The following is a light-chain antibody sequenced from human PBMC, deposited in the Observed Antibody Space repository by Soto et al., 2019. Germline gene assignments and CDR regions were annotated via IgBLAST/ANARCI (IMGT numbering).Light chain of an antibody. J-gene: IGLJ2*01. CDR2: EVS. Sequence: QSALTQPASVSGSPGQSITISCTGTSSDIGGYKYVSWYQQHPGKAPKLMIYEVSNRPSGVSHRFSGSKSGNTASLTISGLQAEDEADYYCISYSGLTLVVFGGGTKVTVL. CDR1: SSDIGGYKY. V-gene: IGLV2-14*01. CDR3: ISYSGLTLVV.